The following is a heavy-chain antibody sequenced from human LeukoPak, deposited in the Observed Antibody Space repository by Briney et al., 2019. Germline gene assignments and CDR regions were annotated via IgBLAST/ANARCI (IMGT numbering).Heavy chain of an antibody. V-gene: IGHV4-39*07. D-gene: IGHD3-10*01. Sequence: SETLSLTCTVSGGSISSSSYYWGWIRQPPGKGLEWIGSIYYSGSTYYNPSPKSRVTILVDTSKNQFSLKLSSVTAADTAVYYCARDPDPYGSGSYYFVYWGQGTLVTVSS. CDR1: GGSISSSSYY. CDR3: ARDPDPYGSGSYYFVY. J-gene: IGHJ4*02. CDR2: IYYSGST.